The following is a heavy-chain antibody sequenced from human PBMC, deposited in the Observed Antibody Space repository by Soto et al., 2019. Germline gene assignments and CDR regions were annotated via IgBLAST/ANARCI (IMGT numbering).Heavy chain of an antibody. CDR2: ISYDGSNK. V-gene: IGHV3-30-3*01. CDR3: ARDLGYSYGRNPNGLFDY. D-gene: IGHD5-18*01. Sequence: GGSLRLSCAASGFTFSSYAMHWVRQAPGKGLEWVAVISYDGSNKYYADSVKGRFTISRDNSKNTLYLQMNSLRAEDTAVYYCARDLGYSYGRNPNGLFDYWGKGTLVTV. J-gene: IGHJ4*02. CDR1: GFTFSSYA.